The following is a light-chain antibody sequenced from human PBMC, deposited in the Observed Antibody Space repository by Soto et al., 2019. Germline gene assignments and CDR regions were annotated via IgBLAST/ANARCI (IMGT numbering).Light chain of an antibody. CDR1: QSVSNNY. CDR3: QQYVSSPLT. Sequence: EIVLTQSPGTLSLSPGERATLSCRASQSVSNNYLAWYQQKPGQAPRLLIYGASARALGIPDRFSGSGSGTDFTLTISRLEPEDFAVYYCQQYVSSPLTFGGGTKVDIK. J-gene: IGKJ4*01. V-gene: IGKV3-20*01. CDR2: GAS.